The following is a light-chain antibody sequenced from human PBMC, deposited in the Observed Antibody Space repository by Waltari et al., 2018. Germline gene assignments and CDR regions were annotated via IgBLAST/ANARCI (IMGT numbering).Light chain of an antibody. CDR1: QSISSY. CDR2: AAS. J-gene: IGKJ4*02. Sequence: DIQMTQSPSSLSASVGDRVTITCRASQSISSYLNWYQQKPGKAHKLLIYAASSMQSGVPSRFSGSGSGTDFTLTISSLQPEDFATYYCQQSYSTSSLTFGGGTKVEIK. V-gene: IGKV1-39*01. CDR3: QQSYSTSSLT.